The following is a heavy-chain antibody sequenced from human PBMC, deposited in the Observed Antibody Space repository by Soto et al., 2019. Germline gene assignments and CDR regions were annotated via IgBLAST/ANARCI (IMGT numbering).Heavy chain of an antibody. CDR3: ARARPGSYFFREH. CDR1: GDSISSGLYY. J-gene: IGHJ1*01. V-gene: IGHV4-31*03. D-gene: IGHD3-10*01. CDR2: IYSRGNT. Sequence: QVQLQESGPGRVRPSQTLSLTCTVSGDSISSGLYYWTWIRQHPQKGLGWIGYIYSRGNTYYSPSFKGRVDISVDSSQNLFSLRLTSVSAADTAVYYCARARPGSYFFREHWGQGTLVTVSS.